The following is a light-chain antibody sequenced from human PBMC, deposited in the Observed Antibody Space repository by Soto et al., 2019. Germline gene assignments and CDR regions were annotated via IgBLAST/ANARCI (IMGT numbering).Light chain of an antibody. V-gene: IGKV1-39*01. Sequence: DIQMTQSPSSLSASVGDRITITCRASQSISSYLNWYQQKPGKAPKLLIYAASRLQSGVPSRFSGSGSGTDFTLTISSLQPEDFATYYCQHSYSTPWTFGQGTKVEIK. CDR3: QHSYSTPWT. CDR1: QSISSY. CDR2: AAS. J-gene: IGKJ1*01.